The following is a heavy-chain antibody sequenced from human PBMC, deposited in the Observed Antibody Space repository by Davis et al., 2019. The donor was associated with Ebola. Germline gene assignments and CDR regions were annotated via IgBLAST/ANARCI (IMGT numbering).Heavy chain of an antibody. J-gene: IGHJ4*02. CDR1: GYTFSAYY. Sequence: ASVKVSCKASGYTFSAYYIHWVRQAPGQGLEWMGWINPNSGGTNYAQKFQGRVTITRATSISTAYMELSSLRSEDTAVYYCARAASGYARYWGQGTLVTVS. V-gene: IGHV1-2*02. CDR3: ARAASGYARY. CDR2: INPNSGGT. D-gene: IGHD5-12*01.